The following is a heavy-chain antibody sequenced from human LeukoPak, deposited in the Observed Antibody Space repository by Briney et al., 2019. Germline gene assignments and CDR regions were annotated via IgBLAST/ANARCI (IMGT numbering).Heavy chain of an antibody. Sequence: ASLKVSCKASGYTFTSNHIPWVRHAPGQGLEWTGIINPSGRSTNYAQKFQGRVTTTSDTSTSTVFMELSSLRSEDTAVYYCAKEEGQVPGPLVVAGTYYFDYWGQGTLVTVSS. CDR2: INPSGRST. CDR3: AKEEGQVPGPLVVAGTYYFDY. J-gene: IGHJ4*02. D-gene: IGHD2-15*01. V-gene: IGHV1-46*01. CDR1: GYTFTSNH.